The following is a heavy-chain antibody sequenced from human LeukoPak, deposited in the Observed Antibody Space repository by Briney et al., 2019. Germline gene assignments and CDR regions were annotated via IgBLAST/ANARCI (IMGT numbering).Heavy chain of an antibody. CDR3: ARVGYSGCESAS. Sequence: GESLKISCQASGYTFSTSWIGWVRQMPGKGLEWMGIIYPSDSDTRYSPSFQGQVTISADKSINTAYLQWNSLKASDTAMYYCARVGYSGCESASWGQGTLVTVSS. CDR2: IYPSDSDT. D-gene: IGHD5-12*01. CDR1: GYTFSTSW. J-gene: IGHJ5*02. V-gene: IGHV5-51*01.